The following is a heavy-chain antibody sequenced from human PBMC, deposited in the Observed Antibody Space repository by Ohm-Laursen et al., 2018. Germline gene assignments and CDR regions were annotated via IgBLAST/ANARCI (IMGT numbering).Heavy chain of an antibody. V-gene: IGHV4-59*08. CDR1: GGSISSYY. D-gene: IGHD6-13*01. J-gene: IGHJ5*02. CDR2: IYYSGST. Sequence: PSETLSLTWAVSGGSISSYYWSWIRQPPGKGLEWIGYIYYSGSTNYNPSLKSRVTISVDTSKNQFSLKLSSVTAADTAVYYCARQDSSSWYWWFDPWGQGTLVTVSS. CDR3: ARQDSSSWYWWFDP.